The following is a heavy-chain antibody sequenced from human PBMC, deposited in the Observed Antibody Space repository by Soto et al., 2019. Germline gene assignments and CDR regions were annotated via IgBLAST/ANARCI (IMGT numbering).Heavy chain of an antibody. CDR1: GGSFSGYY. CDR2: INHSGST. V-gene: IGHV4-34*01. D-gene: IGHD6-13*01. J-gene: IGHJ5*02. CDR3: ARSRPYWFYP. Sequence: SETLSLTCAVYGGSFSGYYWSWIRQPPGKGLEWIGEINHSGSTNYNPSLQSRVTISVDTSKNQFSLKLSSVTAADTAVYYCARSRPYWFYPWGQGTLVTVS.